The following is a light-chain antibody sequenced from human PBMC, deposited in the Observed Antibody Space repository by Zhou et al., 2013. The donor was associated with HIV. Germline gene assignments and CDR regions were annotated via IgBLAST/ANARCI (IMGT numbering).Light chain of an antibody. CDR3: QQYNNWPPLT. CDR2: GAS. J-gene: IGKJ4*01. CDR1: QSVSSRY. V-gene: IGKV3-15*01. Sequence: EIMLTQSPGTLSLSPGERATLSCRASQSVSSRYLAWYQQRPGQAPRLLIYGASTRATGIPARFSGSGSGTEFTLTISSLQSEDFAVYYCQQYNNWPPLTFGGGTKVEIK.